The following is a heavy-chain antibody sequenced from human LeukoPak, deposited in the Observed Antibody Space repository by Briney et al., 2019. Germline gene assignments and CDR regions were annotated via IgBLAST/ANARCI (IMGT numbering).Heavy chain of an antibody. D-gene: IGHD6-19*01. J-gene: IGHJ4*02. CDR3: ARGLAVAGTRYFDC. V-gene: IGHV3-11*06. CDR1: GFTFSDYY. Sequence: GGSLRLSCAASGFTFSDYYMSWIRQAPGKGLEWVSSISSSSSYIYYADSVKGRFTISRDNAKNSLYLQMNSLGAEDTAVYYCARGLAVAGTRYFDCWGQGTLVTVSS. CDR2: ISSSSSYI.